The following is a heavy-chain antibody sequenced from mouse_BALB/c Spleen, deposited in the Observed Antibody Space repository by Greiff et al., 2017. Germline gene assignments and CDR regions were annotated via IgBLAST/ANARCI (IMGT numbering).Heavy chain of an antibody. Sequence: EVQRVESGGGLVKPGGSLKLSCAASGFAFSSYDMSWVRQTPEKRLEWVAYISSGGGSTYYPDTVKGRFTISRDNAKNTLYLQMSSLKSEDTAMYYCARQKIYYGYDDLFFDYWGQGTTLTVSS. CDR3: ARQKIYYGYDDLFFDY. J-gene: IGHJ2*01. D-gene: IGHD2-2*01. CDR2: ISSGGGST. V-gene: IGHV5-12-1*01. CDR1: GFAFSSYD.